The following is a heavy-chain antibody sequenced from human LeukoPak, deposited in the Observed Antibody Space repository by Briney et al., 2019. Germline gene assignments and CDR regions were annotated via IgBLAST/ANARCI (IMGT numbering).Heavy chain of an antibody. J-gene: IGHJ5*02. CDR2: IRSKANSYAT. V-gene: IGHV3-73*01. CDR3: MVYNWFDP. Sequence: GGSLKLSCAASGFTFSGSAMHWVRQASGKGLEWVGRIRSKANSYATAYAASVKGRFTISRDDSKNTAYLQMNSLKTEDTAVYYCMVYNWFDPWGQGTLVTVSS. CDR1: GFTFSGSA.